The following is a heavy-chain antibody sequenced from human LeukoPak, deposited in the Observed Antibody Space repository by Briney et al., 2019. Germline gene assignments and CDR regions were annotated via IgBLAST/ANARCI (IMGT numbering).Heavy chain of an antibody. V-gene: IGHV3-23*01. J-gene: IGHJ5*02. CDR3: AKDLPDSRESLTGHWFDP. CDR2: ISGGGDNT. Sequence: GGSLRLSCAASGFTFSSYAMSWVRQAPGKGLEWVSAISGGGDNTYYADSVKGRFTISRDKSKNTLYLQMNSLRAEDTAVYYCAKDLPDSRESLTGHWFDPRGQGTLVTVSS. D-gene: IGHD3-10*01. CDR1: GFTFSSYA.